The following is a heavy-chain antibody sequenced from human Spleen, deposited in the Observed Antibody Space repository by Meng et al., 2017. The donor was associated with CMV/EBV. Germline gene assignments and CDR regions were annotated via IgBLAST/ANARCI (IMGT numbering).Heavy chain of an antibody. V-gene: IGHV1-18*01. CDR3: ARDGYCSSTSCYNETWFDP. D-gene: IGHD2-2*03. CDR1: GYTFTSYG. CDR2: ISAYNGNT. Sequence: ASVKVSCKASGYTFTSYGISWVRQAPGQGLEWMGWISAYNGNTNYAQKLQGRVTMTTDTSTSTAYMELRSLRSDDTAVYYCARDGYCSSTSCYNETWFDPWGQGTLVTVSS. J-gene: IGHJ5*02.